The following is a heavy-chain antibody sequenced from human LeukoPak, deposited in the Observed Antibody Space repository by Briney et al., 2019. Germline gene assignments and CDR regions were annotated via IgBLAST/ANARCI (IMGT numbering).Heavy chain of an antibody. Sequence: ASVKVSCKASGYTFTSYGISWVRQAPGQGLEWMGWISAYNGNTNYAQKLQGRVTMTTDTSTSTAYMELRSLRSDDTAVYYCARDRLGYYYDSSAFSYWGQGTLVTASP. V-gene: IGHV1-18*01. CDR1: GYTFTSYG. CDR3: ARDRLGYYYDSSAFSY. J-gene: IGHJ4*02. CDR2: ISAYNGNT. D-gene: IGHD3-22*01.